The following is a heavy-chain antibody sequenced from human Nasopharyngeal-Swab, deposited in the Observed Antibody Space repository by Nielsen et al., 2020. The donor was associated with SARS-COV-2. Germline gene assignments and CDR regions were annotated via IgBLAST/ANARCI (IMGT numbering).Heavy chain of an antibody. CDR3: AKDRRIKYDFWSGSRGDSFDI. V-gene: IGHV3-23*01. D-gene: IGHD3-3*01. J-gene: IGHJ3*02. Sequence: GGSLRLSCAASGFTFSSYAMSWVRQAPGKGLGWVSAISGSGGSTYYADSVKGRFTISRDNSKNTLYLQMNSLRAEDTAVYYCAKDRRIKYDFWSGSRGDSFDIWGQGTMVTVSS. CDR2: ISGSGGST. CDR1: GFTFSSYA.